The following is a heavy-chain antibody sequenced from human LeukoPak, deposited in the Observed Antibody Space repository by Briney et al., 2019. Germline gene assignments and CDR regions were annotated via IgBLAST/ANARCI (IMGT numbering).Heavy chain of an antibody. Sequence: GGSLRLSCAASGFTFSSYAMSWVRQAPGKGLEWVSAISGSGGSTYYADSVKGRFTISRDNSKNTLYLQMNSLRAEDTAVYYCASDYDDINYYYYGMDVWGQGTTVTVSS. CDR1: GFTFSSYA. CDR2: ISGSGGST. D-gene: IGHD4-17*01. CDR3: ASDYDDINYYYYGMDV. V-gene: IGHV3-23*01. J-gene: IGHJ6*02.